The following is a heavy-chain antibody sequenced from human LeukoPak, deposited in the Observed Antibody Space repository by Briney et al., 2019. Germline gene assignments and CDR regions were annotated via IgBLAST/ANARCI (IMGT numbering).Heavy chain of an antibody. CDR2: ISYDGSNK. J-gene: IGHJ4*02. CDR3: ASVDTAMVPFDY. CDR1: GFTFSNYG. D-gene: IGHD5-18*01. Sequence: GRSLRLSCAASGFTFSNYGMHWVRQAPGKGLEWVAVISYDGSNKYYADSVKGRFTISRDNSKNTLYLQMNSLRAEDTAVYYCASVDTAMVPFDYWGQGTLVTVSS. V-gene: IGHV3-30*19.